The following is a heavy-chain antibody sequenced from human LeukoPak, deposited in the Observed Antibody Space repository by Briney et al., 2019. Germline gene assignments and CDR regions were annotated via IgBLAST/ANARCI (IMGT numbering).Heavy chain of an antibody. J-gene: IGHJ3*01. D-gene: IGHD3-22*01. CDR3: AKSGFDYDSSGYYSH. Sequence: GGSLRLSCAASGSTFDDYAMHWVRQAPGKGLEWVSGISWNSGSIGYADSVKGRFTISRDNAKNSLYLQMNSLRAEDMALYYCAKSGFDYDSSGYYSHWGQGTMVTVSS. V-gene: IGHV3-9*03. CDR1: GSTFDDYA. CDR2: ISWNSGSI.